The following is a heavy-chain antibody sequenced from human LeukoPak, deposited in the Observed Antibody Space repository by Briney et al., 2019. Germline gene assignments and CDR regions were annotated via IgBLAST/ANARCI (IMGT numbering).Heavy chain of an antibody. D-gene: IGHD6-13*01. J-gene: IGHJ6*03. Sequence: GGSLRVSCAAPGFTFGGYAMHSVRQAPGKGLEWVSLICGDGGSTYYADSVKGRFTISRDKSKSSLYLQMNSLRTEDTALYYCAKEGIAAAVHYYFYMDVWGKGTTVTVSS. CDR1: GFTFGGYA. V-gene: IGHV3-43*02. CDR2: ICGDGGST. CDR3: AKEGIAAAVHYYFYMDV.